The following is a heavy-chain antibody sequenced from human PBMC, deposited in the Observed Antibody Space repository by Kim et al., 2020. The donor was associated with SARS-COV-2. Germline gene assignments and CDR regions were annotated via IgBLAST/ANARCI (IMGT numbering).Heavy chain of an antibody. D-gene: IGHD6-6*01. CDR3: ARKKRSSVVDY. Sequence: TNYNPSLKSRVTISVDTSKNQFSLKLSSVTAADTAVYYCARKKRSSVVDYWGQGTLVTVSS. V-gene: IGHV4-34*01. J-gene: IGHJ4*02. CDR2: T.